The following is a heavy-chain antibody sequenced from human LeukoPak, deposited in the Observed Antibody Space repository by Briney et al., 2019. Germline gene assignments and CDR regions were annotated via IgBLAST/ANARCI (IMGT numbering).Heavy chain of an antibody. D-gene: IGHD2-2*01. CDR2: IRFDGSNK. J-gene: IGHJ4*02. CDR3: AKEMGGGTSCFSV. Sequence: PVQRLDSPSVIRFDGSNKYYADSLKGRFTISRDNSKNTLYLQMNSLRAEDTAVYYCAKEMGGGTSCFSVWGQGTLVTVSS. V-gene: IGHV3-33*06.